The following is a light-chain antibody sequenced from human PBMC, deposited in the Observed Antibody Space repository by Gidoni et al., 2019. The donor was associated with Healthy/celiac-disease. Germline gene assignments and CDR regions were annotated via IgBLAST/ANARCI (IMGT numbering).Light chain of an antibody. J-gene: IGKJ4*01. V-gene: IGKV3-11*01. CDR3: QQRSNWPPLT. Sequence: EIVLTQSPATLSLSPGERATLSCRASQSVSSYLAWYQQKPGQAPRLHIYDASNRATGIPARFSGSGSGTDFTLTISSLEPEDFAVYYCQQRSNWPPLTFGGXTKVEIK. CDR2: DAS. CDR1: QSVSSY.